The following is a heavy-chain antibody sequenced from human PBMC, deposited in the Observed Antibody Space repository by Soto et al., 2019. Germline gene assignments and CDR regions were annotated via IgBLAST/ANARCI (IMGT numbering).Heavy chain of an antibody. CDR3: ARSCRFSSSCYIPFDP. CDR2: IFSNDEK. CDR1: GFSLSNARMG. Sequence: QVTLKESGPVLVKPTETITLTCTVSGFSLSNARMGVSWIRQPPGKALEWLAHIFSNDEKSYSTSLKSRLTISKDTSKSQVVLTMTNMDPVDTATYYCARSCRFSSSCYIPFDPWGQGTLVTVSS. D-gene: IGHD6-13*01. J-gene: IGHJ5*02. V-gene: IGHV2-26*01.